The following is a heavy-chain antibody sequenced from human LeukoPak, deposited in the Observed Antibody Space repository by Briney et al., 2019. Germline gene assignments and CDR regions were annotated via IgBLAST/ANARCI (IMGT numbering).Heavy chain of an antibody. CDR2: ISWNSGSI. CDR1: GFTFSSYG. Sequence: GGSLRLSCAASGFTFSSYGMHWVRQAPGKGLEWVSGISWNSGSIGYADSVKGRFTISRDNAKNSLYLQMSSLRAEDTAVYYCARDGGSSWYFDYWGQGTLVTVSS. V-gene: IGHV3-9*01. CDR3: ARDGGSSWYFDY. D-gene: IGHD6-13*01. J-gene: IGHJ4*02.